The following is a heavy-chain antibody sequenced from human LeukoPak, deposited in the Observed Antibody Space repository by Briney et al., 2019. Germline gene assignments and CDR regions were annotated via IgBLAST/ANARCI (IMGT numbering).Heavy chain of an antibody. Sequence: SETLSLTCAVYGRSFSGYDWSWLRQPPGKGLEWIGEINHSGSTNYNPSLKSRVTISVDTSKNQFSLKLSSVTAADTAVYYCARGYSGYVIDYWGQGTLVTVSS. D-gene: IGHD5-12*01. V-gene: IGHV4-34*01. CDR2: INHSGST. CDR3: ARGYSGYVIDY. CDR1: GRSFSGYD. J-gene: IGHJ4*02.